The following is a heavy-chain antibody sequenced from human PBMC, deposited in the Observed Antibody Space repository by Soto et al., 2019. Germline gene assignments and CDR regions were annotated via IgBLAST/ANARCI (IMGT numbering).Heavy chain of an antibody. Sequence: PGVSLRLSCSASGFTFSSYAMHWVRQAPGKGLEYVSAISSNGGSTYYADSVKGRFTISRDNSKNTLYLQMSSLRAEDTAVYYCVKDRYYDSSGYYYDYWGQGTLVTVSS. CDR2: ISSNGGST. V-gene: IGHV3-64D*06. J-gene: IGHJ4*02. CDR3: VKDRYYDSSGYYYDY. CDR1: GFTFSSYA. D-gene: IGHD3-22*01.